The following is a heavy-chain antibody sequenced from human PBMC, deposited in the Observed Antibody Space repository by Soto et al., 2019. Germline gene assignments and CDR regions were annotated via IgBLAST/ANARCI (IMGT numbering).Heavy chain of an antibody. CDR2: IIPIFGTA. J-gene: IGHJ6*02. V-gene: IGHV1-69*01. CDR1: GGTFSSYA. D-gene: IGHD3-3*02. Sequence: QVQLVQSGAEVKKPGSSVKVSCKASGGTFSSYAISWVRQAPGQGLAWMGGIIPIFGTANYAQKFQGRVTITADESTSTAYMELSSLRSEDTAVYYCARGVHFWSGSISCYYGMDVWGQGTTVTVSS. CDR3: ARGVHFWSGSISCYYGMDV.